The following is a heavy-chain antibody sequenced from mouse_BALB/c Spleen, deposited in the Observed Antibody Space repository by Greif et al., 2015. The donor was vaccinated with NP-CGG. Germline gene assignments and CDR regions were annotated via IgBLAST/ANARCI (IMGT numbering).Heavy chain of an antibody. V-gene: IGHV1S81*02. CDR2: INPGNGGT. D-gene: IGHD1-1*01. CDR3: TRSDYYGPHFDY. CDR1: GYTFTSYY. Sequence: QVQLQQSGAELVKPGASVKLSCKASGYTFTSYYMYWVKQRPGQGLEWIGEINPGNGGTNFNEKFKSKATLTVDKSSSTAYMQLSSLTSEDSAVYYCTRSDYYGPHFDYWGQGTTLTVSS. J-gene: IGHJ2*01.